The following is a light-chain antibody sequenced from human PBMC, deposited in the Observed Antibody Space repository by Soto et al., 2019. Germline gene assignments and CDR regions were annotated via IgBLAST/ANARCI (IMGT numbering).Light chain of an antibody. Sequence: QSALTQPPSASGTPGQRVTISCSGSSSNIGSNYVYWYQQLPGTAPKLLIYRNNQRPSGVPDRFSGSKSGTSASLAISGLRSEDEADYYCAAWDDSLSGSWVFGGGTKVTVL. CDR3: AAWDDSLSGSWV. V-gene: IGLV1-47*01. J-gene: IGLJ3*02. CDR1: SSNIGSNY. CDR2: RNN.